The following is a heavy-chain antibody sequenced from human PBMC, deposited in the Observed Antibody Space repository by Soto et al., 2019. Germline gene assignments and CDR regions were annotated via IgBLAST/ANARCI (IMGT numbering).Heavy chain of an antibody. V-gene: IGHV4-4*07. CDR3: AKGAGPPWFDP. CDR1: GDSVSINY. J-gene: IGHJ5*02. Sequence: QVQLQESGPGLVKPSETLSLTCTVSGDSVSINYWWSWIRQPAGKGLEWIGRVQASGDTTYNPSLKSRVTVSLDTSKNRLSLKVRSVTAADTAVYYCAKGAGPPWFDPWGQGTLVTVSS. CDR2: VQASGDT.